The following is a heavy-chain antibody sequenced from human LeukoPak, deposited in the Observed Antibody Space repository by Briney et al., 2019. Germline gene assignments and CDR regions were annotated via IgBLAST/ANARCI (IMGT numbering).Heavy chain of an antibody. D-gene: IGHD5-24*01. V-gene: IGHV3-30-3*01. CDR1: GFTFSSYA. Sequence: PGRSLRLSCAASGFTFSSYAMHWVRQAPGKGLEWVAVISYDGSNKYYADSVKGRFTISRDNSKNTLYLQMNSLRAEDTAVYYCARDGRWLQLRGDYWGQGTLVTVSS. CDR3: ARDGRWLQLRGDY. CDR2: ISYDGSNK. J-gene: IGHJ4*02.